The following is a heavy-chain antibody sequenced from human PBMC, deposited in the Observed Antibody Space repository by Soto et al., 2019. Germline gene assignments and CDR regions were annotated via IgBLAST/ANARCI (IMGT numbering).Heavy chain of an antibody. D-gene: IGHD2-15*01. J-gene: IGHJ5*02. V-gene: IGHV3-11*06. CDR2: IIPGSRYH. Sequence: GSLRLSCAGSGXTFGDSYISWIRQAPGKGLEWLSYIIPGSRYHAYADSVKGRFTISRETAKRSLYLQMMRLTAEDTAIYYCVRGGGGGLFDPWGQGTMGTVSS. CDR1: GXTFGDSY. CDR3: VRGGGGGLFDP.